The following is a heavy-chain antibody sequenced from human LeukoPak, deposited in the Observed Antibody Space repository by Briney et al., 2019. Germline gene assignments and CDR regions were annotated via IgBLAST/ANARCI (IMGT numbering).Heavy chain of an antibody. J-gene: IGHJ4*02. D-gene: IGHD2-21*02. V-gene: IGHV3-21*04. CDR2: ISSSSSYI. Sequence: GGSLRLSCAASGFTFSSYSMNWVRQAPGKGLEWVSSISSSSSYIYYADSVKGHLTISRDNSKKTLYLQMNSLRAEDTAVYYCAKIAPWGKLTATDGFDYWGQGTLVLVSS. CDR3: AKIAPWGKLTATDGFDY. CDR1: GFTFSSYS.